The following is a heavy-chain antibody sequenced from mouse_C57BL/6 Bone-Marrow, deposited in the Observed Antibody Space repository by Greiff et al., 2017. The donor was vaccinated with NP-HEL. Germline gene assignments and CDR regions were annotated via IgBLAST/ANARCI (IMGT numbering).Heavy chain of an antibody. CDR1: GYTFTSYW. D-gene: IGHD2-12*01. CDR2: IHPNSGST. J-gene: IGHJ4*01. Sequence: QVQLQQPGAELVKPGASVKLSCKASGYTFTSYWMHWVKQRPGQGLEWIGMIHPNSGSTNYNEKFKSKATLTVDKSSSTAYMQLSSLTSEDSAVYSYSSSGATVVVTSAMDYWGQGTSVTVSS. CDR3: SSSGATVVVTSAMDY. V-gene: IGHV1-64*01.